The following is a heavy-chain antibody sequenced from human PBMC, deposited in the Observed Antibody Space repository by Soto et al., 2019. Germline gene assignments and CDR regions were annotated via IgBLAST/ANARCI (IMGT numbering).Heavy chain of an antibody. V-gene: IGHV3-23*01. Sequence: EVQLLESGGGLVQPGGSLRLSCAASGFTFSSYAMSWVRQAPGKGLEWVSGISGSGGTTYDADSVKGRFTISRDNAKNTLYLQMNSLSPEDTAVYYCATRTHDYWGQGTLVTVSS. J-gene: IGHJ4*02. CDR2: ISGSGGTT. CDR3: ATRTHDY. CDR1: GFTFSSYA.